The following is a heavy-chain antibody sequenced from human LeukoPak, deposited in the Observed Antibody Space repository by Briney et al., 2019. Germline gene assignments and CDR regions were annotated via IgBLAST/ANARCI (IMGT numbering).Heavy chain of an antibody. CDR2: IVVDSGNT. J-gene: IGHJ6*01. CDR3: AADGGTYYYGSGSYYNPVLDV. V-gene: IGHV1-58*01. Sequence: SVKVSCKASGFTFTSSAVQWVRQARGQRLEWIGWIVVDSGNTNYAQKFQERVTITRDMSTSTAYMELSSLRSEDTAVYYCAADGGTYYYGSGSYYNPVLDVWGEGTTVTV. CDR1: GFTFTSSA. D-gene: IGHD3-10*01.